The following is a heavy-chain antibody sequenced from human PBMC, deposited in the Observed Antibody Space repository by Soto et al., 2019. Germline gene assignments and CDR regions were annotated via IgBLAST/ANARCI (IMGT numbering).Heavy chain of an antibody. CDR3: AARQLYYYDSSGYQFDY. J-gene: IGHJ4*02. D-gene: IGHD3-22*01. CDR1: GGTFTNYA. Sequence: ASVKVSCKASGGTFTNYAFSWVRQAPGQGLEWLGGIIPIFGTANYAQKFQGRVTITADESTSTAYMELSSLRSEDTAVYYCAARQLYYYDSSGYQFDYWGQGTLVTVSS. V-gene: IGHV1-69*13. CDR2: IIPIFGTA.